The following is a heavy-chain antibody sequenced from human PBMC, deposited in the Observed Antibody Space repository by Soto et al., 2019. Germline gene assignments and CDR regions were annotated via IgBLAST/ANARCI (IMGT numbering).Heavy chain of an antibody. CDR3: ARVEYSSGWYSDWFDP. V-gene: IGHV1-18*04. CDR2: ISAYNGNT. Sequence: QVQLVQSGAEVKKPGASVKDSCKASGYTFTSYGISWVRQAPGQGLEWMGWISAYNGNTNYAQKLQGRVTMTTDTATSTAYMELRSLRSDDTVVYYCARVEYSSGWYSDWFDPWGQGTLVTVSS. J-gene: IGHJ5*02. CDR1: GYTFTSYG. D-gene: IGHD6-19*01.